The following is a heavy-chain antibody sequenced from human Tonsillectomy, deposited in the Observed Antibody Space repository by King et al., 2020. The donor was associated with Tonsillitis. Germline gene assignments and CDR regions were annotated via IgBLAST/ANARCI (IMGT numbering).Heavy chain of an antibody. CDR1: GGSISSSSYY. J-gene: IGHJ3*02. Sequence: QLQESGPGLVKPSETLSLTCTVSGGSISSSSYYWGWIRQPPGKGLEWIGSIYYSGSTYYNPSLKSRVTISVDTSKNQFSLKLGSVTAADTAVYYCASLVLGEWAPPGVAFDIWAKGQWSPSLQ. CDR3: ASLVLGEWAPPGVAFDI. D-gene: IGHD3-3*02. V-gene: IGHV4-39*07. CDR2: IYYSGST.